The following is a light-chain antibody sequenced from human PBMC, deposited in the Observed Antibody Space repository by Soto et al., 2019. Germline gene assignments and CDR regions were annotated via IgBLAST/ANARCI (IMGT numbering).Light chain of an antibody. CDR1: QSLTNNY. V-gene: IGKV3-20*01. CDR3: QQYEAVVT. Sequence: EIVLTQSPGTMSLSPGERATLSCRASQSLTNNYFAWYQQKPGRALRLLIDGASTRATGIPDRFSGSGSGTDCTLTISRLEPEDVAVYYCQQYEAVVTFGQGTKVEI. J-gene: IGKJ1*01. CDR2: GAS.